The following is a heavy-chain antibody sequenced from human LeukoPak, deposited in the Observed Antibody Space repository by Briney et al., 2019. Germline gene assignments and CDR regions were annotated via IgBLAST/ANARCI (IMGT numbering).Heavy chain of an antibody. CDR3: ARVGRGKNYYFDY. Sequence: ASVKVSCKASGGTFSSYTISWVRQAPGQGLEWVGRIIPILGIANYAQKFQGRVTITADKSTSTAYMELSSLRSEDTAVYYCARVGRGKNYYFDYWGQGTLVTVSS. V-gene: IGHV1-69*02. J-gene: IGHJ4*02. CDR1: GGTFSSYT. D-gene: IGHD1-7*01. CDR2: IIPILGIA.